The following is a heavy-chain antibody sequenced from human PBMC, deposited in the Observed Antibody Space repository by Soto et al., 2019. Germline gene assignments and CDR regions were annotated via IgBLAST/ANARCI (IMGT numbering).Heavy chain of an antibody. CDR3: ARHTYGDYDAMYV. CDR2: IYPGDSDT. J-gene: IGHJ6*02. D-gene: IGHD4-17*01. V-gene: IGHV5-51*01. Sequence: PGESLKISCKGSGYIFTNYWIGWVRQMPGKGLEWMGIIYPGDSDTRYSPSFQGQVTISADWSISTAYLQWSSLKASDTAMYYCARHTYGDYDAMYVWGQGTTVTVSS. CDR1: GYIFTNYW.